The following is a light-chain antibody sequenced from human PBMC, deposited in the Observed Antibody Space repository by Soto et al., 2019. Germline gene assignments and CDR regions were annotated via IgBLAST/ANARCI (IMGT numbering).Light chain of an antibody. CDR2: AAS. V-gene: IGKV1-39*01. CDR3: QQTYRTPLT. CDR1: QYIGRY. J-gene: IGKJ4*01. Sequence: DIQMTQSPSSLSASVGDRVTITCRAGQYIGRYLNWYQQKPGKAPKLLIYAASSLHSAVPSRFSGSGSGTDFTLTISSLQPEEFATYSCQQTYRTPLTFGGGTKVEIK.